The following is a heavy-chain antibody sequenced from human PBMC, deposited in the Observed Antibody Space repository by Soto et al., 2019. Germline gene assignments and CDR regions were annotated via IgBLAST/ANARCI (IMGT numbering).Heavy chain of an antibody. V-gene: IGHV3-15*07. CDR2: IKSENDGGII. J-gene: IGHJ4*02. D-gene: IGHD3-16*01. CDR1: GFTFSNAW. CDR3: AADSAAWGAYAFDY. Sequence: GGSLRLSCAASGFTFSNAWMNWVRQSPEKEIERVGRIKSENDGGIIDYAAPVKGRFIISRDDSKNTVYLEMNSLNTLDTSVYYCAADSAAWGAYAFDYWCQGILVTVSS.